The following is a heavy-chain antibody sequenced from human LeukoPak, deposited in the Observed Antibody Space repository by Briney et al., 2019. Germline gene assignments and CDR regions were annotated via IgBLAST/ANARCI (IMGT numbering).Heavy chain of an antibody. D-gene: IGHD1-1*01. CDR2: ISSSSSYI. Sequence: GGSLRLSCAASGFTFSSYSMNWVRQAPGKGLEWVSSISSSSSYIYYADSVKGRFTISRDNAKNSLYLQMNSLRAEDTAVYYCARDIPLYKGGYGMDVWGQGTTVTVSS. CDR1: GFTFSSYS. CDR3: ARDIPLYKGGYGMDV. V-gene: IGHV3-21*01. J-gene: IGHJ6*02.